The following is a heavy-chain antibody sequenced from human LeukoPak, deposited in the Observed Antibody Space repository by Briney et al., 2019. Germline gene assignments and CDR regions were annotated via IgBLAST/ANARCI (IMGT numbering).Heavy chain of an antibody. Sequence: SETLSLTCTVSGGSISSYYWSWIRQPPGKGLEWIGYIYYSGSTNYNPPLKSRVTISVDTSKNQFSLKLSSVTAADTAVYYCARGIGWFDPWGQGTLVTVSS. J-gene: IGHJ5*02. D-gene: IGHD3-16*01. CDR1: GGSISSYY. CDR2: IYYSGST. CDR3: ARGIGWFDP. V-gene: IGHV4-59*01.